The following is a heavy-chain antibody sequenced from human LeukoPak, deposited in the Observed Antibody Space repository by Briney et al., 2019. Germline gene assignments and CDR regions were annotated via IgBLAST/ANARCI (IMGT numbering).Heavy chain of an antibody. CDR3: ARDLASSDV. D-gene: IGHD3-16*01. J-gene: IGHJ6*04. Sequence: PGGSLRLSCAASGFTFDDYGMSLVRQAPGKGLEWVSGINWNGGRTGYADSVKGRFTISRDNAKNSLYLQMNSLRAEDTALYYCARDLASSDVWGKGTTVTVSS. V-gene: IGHV3-20*04. CDR1: GFTFDDYG. CDR2: INWNGGRT.